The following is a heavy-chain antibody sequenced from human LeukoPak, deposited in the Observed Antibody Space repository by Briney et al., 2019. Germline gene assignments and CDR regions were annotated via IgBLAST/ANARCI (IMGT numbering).Heavy chain of an antibody. D-gene: IGHD2-15*01. J-gene: IGHJ4*02. CDR1: GFTFSSYA. Sequence: GGSLRLSCAASGFTFSSYAMSWVRQAPGKGLEWVSAISGSGGSTYYADSVKGRFTISRDNSKNTLYLQMNSLRAEDTAVYYCARDVGLYCSGGSCYGVYYFDYWGQGTLVTVSS. V-gene: IGHV3-23*01. CDR3: ARDVGLYCSGGSCYGVYYFDY. CDR2: ISGSGGST.